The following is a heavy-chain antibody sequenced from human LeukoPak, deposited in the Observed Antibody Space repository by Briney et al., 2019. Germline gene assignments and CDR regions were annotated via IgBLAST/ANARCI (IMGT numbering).Heavy chain of an antibody. D-gene: IGHD6-19*01. CDR1: GGSISSYY. CDR2: IYYSGST. J-gene: IGHJ4*02. Sequence: SETLSLTCTVSGGSISSYYWSWIRQPPGKGLEWIGYIYYSGSTNYNPSLKSRVTISVDTSKNQFSLKLSSVTAADTAVYYCAKSSRSSGWYLGIDYWGQGTLVTVSS. CDR3: AKSSRSSGWYLGIDY. V-gene: IGHV4-59*01.